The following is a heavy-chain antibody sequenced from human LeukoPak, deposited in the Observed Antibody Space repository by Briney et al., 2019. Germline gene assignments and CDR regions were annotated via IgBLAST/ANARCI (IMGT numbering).Heavy chain of an antibody. J-gene: IGHJ2*01. CDR3: ARHHVRSSPRGYFDL. D-gene: IGHD6-13*01. CDR1: GGSISSSSYY. Sequence: SETLSLTCTVSGGSISSSSYYWGWIRQPPGKGLEWIGEINHSGSTNYNPSLKSRVTISVDTSKNQFSLKLSSVTAADTAVYYCARHHVRSSPRGYFDLWGRGTLVTVSS. V-gene: IGHV4-39*01. CDR2: INHSGST.